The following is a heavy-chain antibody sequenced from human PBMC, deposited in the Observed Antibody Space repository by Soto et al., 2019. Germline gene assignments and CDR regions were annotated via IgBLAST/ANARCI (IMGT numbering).Heavy chain of an antibody. CDR1: GFTFSVYS. J-gene: IGHJ4*02. CDR2: ITSDTKTI. Sequence: EVQLVESGGDLVQRGGSLRLSCVASGFTFSVYSMNWVRQAPGKGLEWFSYITSDTKTIKYAYSVKGRFTISSDNAKNSVYLQMNSLRDEDTAVYYCARSVEGHFDYWGQGTVVTVSS. V-gene: IGHV3-48*02. D-gene: IGHD6-19*01. CDR3: ARSVEGHFDY.